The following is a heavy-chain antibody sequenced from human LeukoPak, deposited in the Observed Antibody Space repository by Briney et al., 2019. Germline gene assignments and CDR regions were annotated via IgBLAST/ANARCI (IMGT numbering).Heavy chain of an antibody. CDR2: IYYSGST. CDR1: GGSISTTGYY. J-gene: IGHJ4*01. D-gene: IGHD6-13*01. Sequence: SETLSLTCTVSGGSISTTGYYWAWIRQPPGKGLEWIASIYYSGSTYYNSSLKSRVTISVDTSRNQFSLKLSSVTAADTALYYCASDKGYSNNYFDYWGQGALVTVSS. V-gene: IGHV4-39*01. CDR3: ASDKGYSNNYFDY.